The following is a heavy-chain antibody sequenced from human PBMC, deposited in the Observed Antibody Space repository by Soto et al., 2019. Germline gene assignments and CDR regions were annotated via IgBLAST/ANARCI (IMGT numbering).Heavy chain of an antibody. J-gene: IGHJ3*02. CDR3: ARGGFWARDI. CDR1: GFTFSSDW. CDR2: MNQYGGQK. V-gene: IGHV3-7*03. Sequence: SLRLSCAASGFTFSSDWMRRVRQAPGKGLEWVANMNQYGGQKYYVDSVKGRFTISRDNAQSSLYLQMSSLRAEDTAVYYCARGGFWARDIWGRGTMVTVSS. D-gene: IGHD3-16*01.